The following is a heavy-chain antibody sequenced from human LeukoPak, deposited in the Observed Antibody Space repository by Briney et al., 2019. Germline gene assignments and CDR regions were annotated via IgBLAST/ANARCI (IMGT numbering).Heavy chain of an antibody. CDR3: ARGRCGGSCPDY. V-gene: IGHV4-59*11. D-gene: IGHD2-15*01. CDR2: IYYSGST. CDR1: GGSISSHY. J-gene: IGHJ4*02. Sequence: PSETLSLTCTVSGGSISSHYWSWIRQPPGKGLEWIGYIYYSGSTNYNPSLKSRVTISVDTSKNQFSLKLSSVTAADTAVYYCARGRCGGSCPDYWGQGTLVTVSS.